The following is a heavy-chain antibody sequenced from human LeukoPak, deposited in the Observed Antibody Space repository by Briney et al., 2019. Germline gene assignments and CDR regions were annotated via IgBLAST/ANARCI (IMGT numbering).Heavy chain of an antibody. D-gene: IGHD3-10*01. V-gene: IGHV4-34*01. CDR3: ARGSYYGSGSYYNRQYYYYGMDV. CDR2: INHSGST. J-gene: IGHJ6*04. Sequence: PSETLSLTCAVYGGSFSGYYWIWIRRPPGKGLEWIGEINHSGSTNYNPSLKSRVTISVDTSKNHFSLKLSSVTAAGTAVYYCARGSYYGSGSYYNRQYYYYGMDVWGKGTTVTVSS. CDR1: GGSFSGYY.